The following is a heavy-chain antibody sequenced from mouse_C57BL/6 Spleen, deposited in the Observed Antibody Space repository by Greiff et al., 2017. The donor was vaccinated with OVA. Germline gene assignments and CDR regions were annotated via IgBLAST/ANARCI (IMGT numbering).Heavy chain of an antibody. CDR1: GFTFSDYY. J-gene: IGHJ2*01. CDR3: ARDLKGYGFDY. Sequence: EVMLVESEGGLVQPGSSMKLSCTASGFTFSDYYMAWVRQVPEKGLEWVANINYDGSSTYYLDSLKSRFIISRDNAKNILYLQMSSLKSEDTATYYCARDLKGYGFDYWGQGTTLTVSS. D-gene: IGHD1-1*02. V-gene: IGHV5-16*01. CDR2: INYDGSST.